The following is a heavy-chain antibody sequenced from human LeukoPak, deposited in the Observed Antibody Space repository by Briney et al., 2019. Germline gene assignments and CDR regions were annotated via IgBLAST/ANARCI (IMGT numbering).Heavy chain of an antibody. CDR3: ARGGAYCGADCYSDDAFDI. CDR1: GDSDNYY. Sequence: SETLSLTCTVSGDSDNYYWSWIRQPAGKGLEWVGRIYTNGNTNYNPYLKSRLTISIDTSKKQFSLKPTSVTAADTAVYYCARGGAYCGADCYSDDAFDIWGQGTLVTVSS. J-gene: IGHJ3*02. V-gene: IGHV4-4*07. D-gene: IGHD2-21*02. CDR2: IYTNGNT.